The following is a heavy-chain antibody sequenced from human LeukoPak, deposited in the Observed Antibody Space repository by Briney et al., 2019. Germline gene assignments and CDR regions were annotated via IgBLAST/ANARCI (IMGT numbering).Heavy chain of an antibody. V-gene: IGHV3-53*01. CDR1: GFTVSSNY. J-gene: IGHJ6*02. D-gene: IGHD2-2*01. CDR3: ARDVVVPAATPNYYYYGMDV. CDR2: IYSGGST. Sequence: GGSLRLSCAASGFTVSSNYMSWVRQAPGKGLEWVSVIYSGGSTYYADSVKGRFTISRDNSKNTLYLQMNSLRAEDTAVYYCARDVVVPAATPNYYYYGMDVWGQGTTVTVSS.